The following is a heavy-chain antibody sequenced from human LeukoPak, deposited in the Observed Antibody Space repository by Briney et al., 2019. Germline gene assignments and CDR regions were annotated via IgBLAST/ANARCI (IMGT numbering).Heavy chain of an antibody. CDR2: IYYSGST. CDR3: ARKPLITIFGVVIKSEAFDI. J-gene: IGHJ3*02. Sequence: SETLSLTCTVSGGSISSYYWSWIRQPPGKGLEWIGYIYYSGSTNYNPSLKSRVTISVDTSKNQFSLKLSSVTAADTAVYYCARKPLITIFGVVIKSEAFDIWGQGTMVTVSS. V-gene: IGHV4-59*08. D-gene: IGHD3-3*01. CDR1: GGSISSYY.